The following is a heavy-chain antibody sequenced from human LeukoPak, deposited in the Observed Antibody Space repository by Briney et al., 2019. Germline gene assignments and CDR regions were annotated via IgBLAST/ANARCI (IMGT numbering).Heavy chain of an antibody. J-gene: IGHJ4*02. CDR3: AKGFDYGSGISTVDY. V-gene: IGHV3-23*01. Sequence: GGSLRLSCAASGFTFSSYAMSWVRQAPGKGLEWVSAISGSGGSTYYADSVKGRFTISRDNSKNTLYLQMNSLRAEDTAVYYCAKGFDYGSGISTVDYWGQGTLVTVSS. CDR1: GFTFSSYA. CDR2: ISGSGGST. D-gene: IGHD3-10*01.